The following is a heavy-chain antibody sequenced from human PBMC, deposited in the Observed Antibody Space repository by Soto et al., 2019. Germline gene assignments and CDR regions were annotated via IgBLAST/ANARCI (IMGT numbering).Heavy chain of an antibody. CDR3: ARANYDILTGYSDY. CDR2: ISSSGTTI. Sequence: SGGSLRLSCAASGFTFSDFYMTWIRQAPGKGLEWISYISSSGTTIYYADSVRGRFTISRDNAKNSLYLQMNSLRAEDAAVYYCARANYDILTGYSDYWGQGTLVTVSS. D-gene: IGHD3-9*01. J-gene: IGHJ4*02. CDR1: GFTFSDFY. V-gene: IGHV3-11*01.